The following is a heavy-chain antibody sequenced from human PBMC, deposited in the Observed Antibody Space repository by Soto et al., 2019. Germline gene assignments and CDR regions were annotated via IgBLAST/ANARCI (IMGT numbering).Heavy chain of an antibody. CDR3: ARDPSHGYSSSSLRYRYFDL. D-gene: IGHD6-6*01. CDR2: ISAYNGNT. CDR1: GYTFTSYG. J-gene: IGHJ2*01. Sequence: ASVKVSCKASGYTFTSYGISWVRQAPGQGLEWMGWISAYNGNTNYAQKLQGRVTMTTDTSTSTAYMELRSLRSDDTAVYYCARDPSHGYSSSSLRYRYFDLWGRGTLVTVSS. V-gene: IGHV1-18*01.